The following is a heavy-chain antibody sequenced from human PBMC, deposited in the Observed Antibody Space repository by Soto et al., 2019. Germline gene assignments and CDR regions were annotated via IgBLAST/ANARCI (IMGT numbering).Heavy chain of an antibody. CDR1: GYTVTSYD. CDR2: MNPNSGNT. Sequence: QVQLVQSGAEVKKPGASVKVSCKASGYTVTSYDINWVRQATGQGLEWMGWMNPNSGNTGYAQTFQGRVTMNRNTSITTAYMELSSLRSEDRALYYSASEMTPWGMDVCGQGNTVTVSS. CDR3: ASEMTPWGMDV. J-gene: IGHJ6*02. V-gene: IGHV1-8*01.